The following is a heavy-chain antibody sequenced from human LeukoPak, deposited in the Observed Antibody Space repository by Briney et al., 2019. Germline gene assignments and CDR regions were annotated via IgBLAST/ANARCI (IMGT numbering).Heavy chain of an antibody. CDR2: IYTSGST. Sequence: PSETLSLTCTVSGGSISSYYWSWIRQPAGKGLEWTGRIYTSGSTNYNPSLKSRVTMSVDTSKNQFSLKLSSVTAADTAVYYCARQSTVTKGVGYYYYYMDVWGKGTTVTVSS. J-gene: IGHJ6*03. CDR1: GGSISSYY. CDR3: ARQSTVTKGVGYYYYYMDV. V-gene: IGHV4-4*07. D-gene: IGHD4-17*01.